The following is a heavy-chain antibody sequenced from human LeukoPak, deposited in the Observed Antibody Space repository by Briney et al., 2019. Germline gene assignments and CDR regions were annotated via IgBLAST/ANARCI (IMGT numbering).Heavy chain of an antibody. CDR3: AKEYYYGSGSYYPFDY. CDR2: ISGSGGST. J-gene: IGHJ4*02. Sequence: PGGSLRLSCAASGFTFSSYAMSWVRQPPGQGMEWVSAISGSGGSTYYADSVKGRFTISRDNSKNTLYLQMNSLRAEDTAVYYCAKEYYYGSGSYYPFDYWGQGTLVTVSS. CDR1: GFTFSSYA. V-gene: IGHV3-23*01. D-gene: IGHD3-10*01.